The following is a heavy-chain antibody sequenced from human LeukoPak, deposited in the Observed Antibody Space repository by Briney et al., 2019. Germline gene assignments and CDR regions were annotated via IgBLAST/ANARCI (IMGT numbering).Heavy chain of an antibody. CDR3: ARDGSGNWFDP. J-gene: IGHJ5*02. CDR2: ISSSSSYI. V-gene: IGHV3-21*01. CDR1: GFTFSSYT. D-gene: IGHD3-10*01. Sequence: GGSLRLSCAASGFTFSSYTMNWARQAPGKGLEWVSSISSSSSYIYYADSVKGRYTISRDNAKNSLYLQMNSLRAEDTGIYYCARDGSGNWFDPWGQGTLATVSS.